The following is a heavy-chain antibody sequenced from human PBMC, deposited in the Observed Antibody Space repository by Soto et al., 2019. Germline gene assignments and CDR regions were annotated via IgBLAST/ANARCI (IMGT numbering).Heavy chain of an antibody. V-gene: IGHV4-31*03. J-gene: IGHJ6*02. CDR1: GGSISSGGYY. CDR3: ARGGLGYCSGGSCYSAELSLYYYGMDV. CDR2: IYYSGST. D-gene: IGHD2-15*01. Sequence: QVQLQESGPGLVKPSQTLSLTCTVSGGSISSGGYYWSWIRQHPGKGLEWIGYIYYSGSTYYNPSLKSRVNISVGTSKNQFSLKLSSVTAADTAVYYCARGGLGYCSGGSCYSAELSLYYYGMDVWGQGTTVTVSS.